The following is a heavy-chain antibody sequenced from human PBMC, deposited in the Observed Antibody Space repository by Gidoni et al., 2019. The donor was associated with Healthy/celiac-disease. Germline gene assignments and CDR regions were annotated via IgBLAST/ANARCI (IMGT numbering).Heavy chain of an antibody. CDR3: TTSYDFWSGYPTDYYYYGMDV. CDR2: IKSKTDGGTT. CDR1: GFTFSNAW. J-gene: IGHJ6*02. D-gene: IGHD3-3*01. V-gene: IGHV3-15*01. Sequence: EVQLVESGGGLVKPGGSLRLSCAASGFTFSNAWMSWVRQAPGKGLEWVGRIKSKTDGGTTDYAAPVKGRFTISRDDSKNTLYLQMNSLKTEDTAVYYCTTSYDFWSGYPTDYYYYGMDVWGQGTTVTVSS.